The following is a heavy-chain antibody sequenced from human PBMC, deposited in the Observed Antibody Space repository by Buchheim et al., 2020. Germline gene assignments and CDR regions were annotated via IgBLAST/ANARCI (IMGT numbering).Heavy chain of an antibody. D-gene: IGHD3-10*01. CDR2: ISYDGSNK. V-gene: IGHV3-30*04. CDR1: GFTFSSYA. Sequence: QVQLVESGGGVVQPGRSLRLSCAASGFTFSSYAMHWVRQAPGKGLEWVAVISYDGSNKYYADSVKGRFTISRDNSKNTLSLQMNSLRAEDTAVYYCARGGGITMVRGVIITNWGQGTL. CDR3: ARGGGITMVRGVIITN. J-gene: IGHJ4*02.